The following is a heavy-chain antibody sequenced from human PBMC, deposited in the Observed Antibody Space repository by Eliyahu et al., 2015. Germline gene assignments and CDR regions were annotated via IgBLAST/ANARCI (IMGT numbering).Heavy chain of an antibody. Sequence: QVQLQQWGAGLLKPSETLSLTCAVXXGSFSGYYWSWIRXPPGKGLEWIGEINHXGSTNYNPSLKSRVTISVDTSKNQFSLKLSSVTAADTAVYYCARGDYDFWSGYYLWGQGTLVTVSS. V-gene: IGHV4-34*01. CDR3: ARGDYDFWSGYYL. CDR1: XGSFSGYY. J-gene: IGHJ4*02. D-gene: IGHD3-3*01. CDR2: INHXGST.